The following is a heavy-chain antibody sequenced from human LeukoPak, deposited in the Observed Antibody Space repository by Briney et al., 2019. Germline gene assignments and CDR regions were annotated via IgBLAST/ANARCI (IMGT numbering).Heavy chain of an antibody. J-gene: IGHJ4*02. D-gene: IGHD4-17*01. CDR2: IDGTGGNT. CDR3: AKDSSVPYGITN. V-gene: IGHV3-23*01. CDR1: GFTFSSYA. Sequence: PGGSLRLSCAASGFTFSSYAMNWVRQAPGKGLEWVSAIDGTGGNTYYADSVKGRFTISRDNSKNTLFLQMNSLRAEDTAVYFCAKDSSVPYGITNWGQGTLVTVS.